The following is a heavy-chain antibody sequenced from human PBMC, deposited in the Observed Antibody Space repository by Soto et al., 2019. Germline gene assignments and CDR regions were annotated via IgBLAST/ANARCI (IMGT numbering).Heavy chain of an antibody. CDR3: AVDESDDYVWSSFHS. V-gene: IGHV1-69*01. D-gene: IGHD3-16*01. CDR1: GGTFSNFG. J-gene: IGHJ5*02. Sequence: QVQLVQSGAEVKKPGSSVKVSCKASGGTFSNFGLSWVRQAPGQGLEWMGGIIPSSDTPNYVQKFQGRLMITANPSRSTAYMDLSSLRSDDSAMYYCAVDESDDYVWSSFHSWGQVTPVISSS. CDR2: IIPSSDTP.